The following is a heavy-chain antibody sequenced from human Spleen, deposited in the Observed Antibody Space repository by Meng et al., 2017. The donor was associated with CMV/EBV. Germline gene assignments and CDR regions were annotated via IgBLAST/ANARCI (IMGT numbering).Heavy chain of an antibody. Sequence: VSGGSISNSNWWSWVRQPPGKGLEWIGEIYHSGSTNYNPSLKSRVTISVDKSKNQFALNLSSVTAADTAVYYCARVWGSGWSDTGFDYWGQGTLVTVSS. CDR1: GGSISNSNW. D-gene: IGHD6-19*01. V-gene: IGHV4-4*02. CDR3: ARVWGSGWSDTGFDY. J-gene: IGHJ4*02. CDR2: IYHSGST.